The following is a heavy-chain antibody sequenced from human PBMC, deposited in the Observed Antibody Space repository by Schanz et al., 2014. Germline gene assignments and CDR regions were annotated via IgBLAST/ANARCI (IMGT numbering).Heavy chain of an antibody. Sequence: DVQLVDSGGGLVQPGRSLRLSCAASGFTFSSYGMHWVRQAPGKGLEWVSYISSSSGTIYYADSVKGRFTISRDNAKNLLYLQMNGLRAEDTAVYFCARDLSSLIQGDVWGKGTTVTVSS. J-gene: IGHJ6*04. V-gene: IGHV3-48*01. CDR2: ISSSSGTI. CDR3: ARDLSSLIQGDV. CDR1: GFTFSSYG. D-gene: IGHD2-2*01.